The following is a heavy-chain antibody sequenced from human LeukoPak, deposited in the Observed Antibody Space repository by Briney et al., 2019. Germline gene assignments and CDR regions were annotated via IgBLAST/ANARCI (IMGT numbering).Heavy chain of an antibody. V-gene: IGHV3-23*01. CDR3: ASANIGIAAAGDFDY. D-gene: IGHD6-13*01. J-gene: IGHJ4*02. CDR2: ISGSGDTT. Sequence: SGGSLRLSCAASGFTFSSYAMSWVHQAPGKGLEWVSTISGSGDTTYYADSVKGRFTISRDNSKNTLYLQMNSLRAEDTAVYYSASANIGIAAAGDFDYWGQGTLVTVSS. CDR1: GFTFSSYA.